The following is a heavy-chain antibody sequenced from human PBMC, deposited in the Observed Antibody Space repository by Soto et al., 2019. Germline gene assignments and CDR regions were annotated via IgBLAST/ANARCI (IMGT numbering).Heavy chain of an antibody. CDR2: IYYSGST. CDR1: GGPLSSGSYY. Sequence: SETLSLTCTVSGGPLSSGSYYWSWIRQPPGKGLEWIGYIYYSGSTNYNPSLKSRVTISVDTSKNQFSLKLSSVTAADTAVYYCARDQGYSGSFKYGMDVWGQGTTVTVSS. CDR3: ARDQGYSGSFKYGMDV. D-gene: IGHD1-26*01. J-gene: IGHJ6*02. V-gene: IGHV4-61*01.